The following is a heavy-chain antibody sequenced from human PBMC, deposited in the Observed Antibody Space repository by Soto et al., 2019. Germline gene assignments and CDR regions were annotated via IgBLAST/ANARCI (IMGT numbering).Heavy chain of an antibody. J-gene: IGHJ4*02. V-gene: IGHV5-51*03. CDR2: IYPGDSDT. Sequence: EVQLVQSGAEVKQPGESLKISCKGSGYSFPNYWIGWERQIPGKGLEWLGIIYPGDSDTRYIPSFQGQVIISVDKSISTAYLQWSSLKASDTAMYYCARAIDGLGGFDYWGQGTLVTVS. CDR3: ARAIDGLGGFDY. D-gene: IGHD5-12*01. CDR1: GYSFPNYW.